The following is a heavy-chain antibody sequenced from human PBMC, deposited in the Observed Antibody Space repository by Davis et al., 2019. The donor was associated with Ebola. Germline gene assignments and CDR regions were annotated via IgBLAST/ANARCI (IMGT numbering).Heavy chain of an antibody. J-gene: IGHJ5*02. V-gene: IGHV3-33*01. CDR3: ARVHRSWAFGEGKWFDP. CDR2: IWYDGSLQ. Sequence: PGGSLRLSCAASGFRFNTYGMHWVRQAPGKGLEWLAVIWYDGSLQFSVDSMKGRFIISKDKSTNTLNLQMNSLRVEDTAVYFCARVHRSWAFGEGKWFDPWGQGTRVTVSS. CDR1: GFRFNTYG. D-gene: IGHD3-10*01.